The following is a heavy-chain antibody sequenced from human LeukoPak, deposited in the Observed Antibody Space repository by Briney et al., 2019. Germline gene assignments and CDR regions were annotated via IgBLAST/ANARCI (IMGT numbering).Heavy chain of an antibody. CDR1: GYSFTSYW. Sequence: GESLKISCKGSGYSFTSYWIGWVRQMPGKGLEWMGIIYPGDSDTRYSPSFQGQVTISADKSISTAYLQWSSLKASDTAMYYCARHPAYCGGDCYNDYWSQGTLVTVSS. D-gene: IGHD2-21*02. CDR3: ARHPAYCGGDCYNDY. V-gene: IGHV5-51*01. CDR2: IYPGDSDT. J-gene: IGHJ4*02.